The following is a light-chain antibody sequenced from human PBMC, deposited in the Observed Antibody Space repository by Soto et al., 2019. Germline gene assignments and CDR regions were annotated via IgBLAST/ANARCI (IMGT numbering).Light chain of an antibody. CDR2: RDS. V-gene: IGLV3-9*01. J-gene: IGLJ2*01. Sequence: SYELTQPLSVSVALGQTARITCGGENIESKNVHWYQQKPGQTPVLVIFRDSIRPSGIPERFSGSNSGNTATLTISRAQAGDEADYYCQLWDSHTASVVFGGGTKLTVL. CDR1: NIESKN. CDR3: QLWDSHTASVV.